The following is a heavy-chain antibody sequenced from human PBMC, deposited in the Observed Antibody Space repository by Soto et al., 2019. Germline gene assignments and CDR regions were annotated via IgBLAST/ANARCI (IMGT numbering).Heavy chain of an antibody. CDR2: ISSSSSYI. Sequence: GGSLRLSCAASGFTVSSNYMSWVRQAPGKGLEWVSSISSSSSYIYYADSVKGRFTISRDNAKNSLYLQMNSLRAEDTAVYYCAREGDYGDYYFDLWGRGTLVTVSS. CDR3: AREGDYGDYYFDL. V-gene: IGHV3-21*01. J-gene: IGHJ2*01. CDR1: GFTVSSNY. D-gene: IGHD4-17*01.